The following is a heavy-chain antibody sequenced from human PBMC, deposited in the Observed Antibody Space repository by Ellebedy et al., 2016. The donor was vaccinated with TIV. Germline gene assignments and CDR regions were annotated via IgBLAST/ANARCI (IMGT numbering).Heavy chain of an antibody. V-gene: IGHV3-48*01. CDR2: ISSSSSSI. CDR1: GFSFSSYT. D-gene: IGHD5-12*01. J-gene: IGHJ4*02. CDR3: ARERYSGYDSDY. Sequence: GGSLRLXXAVSGFSFSSYTMNWVRQAPGKGLDGVSYISSSSSSIYYADSVKGRFTISSDNGKNSLYLQMNSLRAEDTAVYYCARERYSGYDSDYWGQGTLVTVSS.